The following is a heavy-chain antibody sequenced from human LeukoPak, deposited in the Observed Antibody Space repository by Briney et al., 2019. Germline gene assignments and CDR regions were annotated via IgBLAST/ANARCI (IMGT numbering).Heavy chain of an antibody. J-gene: IGHJ3*02. Sequence: SETLSLTCAVYGGSFSGYYWSWIRQPPGKGLEWIGEINHSGSTNYNPSLKSRVTISVDTSKNQFSLKLSSVTAADTAVYYCARGYLLKQPDAFDIWGQGTMVTVSS. V-gene: IGHV4-34*01. D-gene: IGHD6-13*01. CDR1: GGSFSGYY. CDR3: ARGYLLKQPDAFDI. CDR2: INHSGST.